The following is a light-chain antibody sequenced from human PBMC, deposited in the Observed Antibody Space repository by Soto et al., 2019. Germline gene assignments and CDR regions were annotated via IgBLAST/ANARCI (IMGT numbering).Light chain of an antibody. V-gene: IGKV3-20*01. J-gene: IGKJ5*01. Sequence: EIVLTQSPATLSLSPGERATLSCRASQSVSSYLAWYQQRPGQAPTLLISDASTRAPGIPDRFSGSGSGTDFTLTISRLQPEDYALYYCQQYGPSLITFGQGTRLAIK. CDR1: QSVSSY. CDR3: QQYGPSLIT. CDR2: DAS.